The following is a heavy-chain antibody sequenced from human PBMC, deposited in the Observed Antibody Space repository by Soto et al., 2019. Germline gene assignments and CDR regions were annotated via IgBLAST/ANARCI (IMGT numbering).Heavy chain of an antibody. CDR2: ISGSGGST. J-gene: IGHJ5*02. CDR3: ASPPRITMPFGA. V-gene: IGHV3-23*01. CDR1: GFTFSSYA. D-gene: IGHD3-10*01. Sequence: EVQLLESGGGLVQPAGSLRLSCADSGFTFSSYAMSWVRRAPGKGQEWVSAISGSGGSTYYAASVKGRFTISRDNSKNTLYLQMNSLRAEDTAVYYCASPPRITMPFGAWGQGTLVTVSS.